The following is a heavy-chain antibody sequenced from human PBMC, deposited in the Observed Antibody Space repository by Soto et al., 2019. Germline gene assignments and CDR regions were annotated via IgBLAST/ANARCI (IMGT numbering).Heavy chain of an antibody. D-gene: IGHD3-22*01. Sequence: ASVKVSCKASGYTFTSYAVHWVRRAPGQRLEWMGWINTGTGNTKYSQIFQGRVTITRDTSASTAYMELRSLRSDDTAVYYGARVKGSGYHDWFDPWGQGTLVTVS. CDR2: INTGTGNT. CDR3: ARVKGSGYHDWFDP. J-gene: IGHJ5*02. V-gene: IGHV1-3*04. CDR1: GYTFTSYA.